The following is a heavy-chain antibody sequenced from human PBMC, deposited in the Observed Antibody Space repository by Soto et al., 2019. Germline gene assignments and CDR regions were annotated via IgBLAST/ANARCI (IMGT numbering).Heavy chain of an antibody. CDR3: AKDPHCGGDCYFDY. D-gene: IGHD2-21*02. CDR2: ISGSGGST. CDR1: GFTFSRYA. J-gene: IGHJ4*02. Sequence: PGGSLRLSCAASGFTFSRYAMSWVRQAPGKGLEWVSAISGSGGSTYYADSVKGRFTISRDNSKNTLYLQMNSLRAEDTAVYYCAKDPHCGGDCYFDYWGQGTLVTVSS. V-gene: IGHV3-23*01.